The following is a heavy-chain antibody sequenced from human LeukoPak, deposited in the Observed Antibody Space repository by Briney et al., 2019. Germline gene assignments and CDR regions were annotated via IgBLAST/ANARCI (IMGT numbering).Heavy chain of an antibody. CDR3: AIDENTGYYIY. V-gene: IGHV3-33*01. CDR2: IWSDGSNK. D-gene: IGHD3-22*01. CDR1: GFTFSSYG. J-gene: IGHJ4*02. Sequence: PGGSLRLSCAASGFTFSSYGMHWVRQAPGKGLEWVAGIWSDGSNKYYADSVKGRFTISRDNSKSTLYLQMNSLRAEDTAVYYCAIDENTGYYIYWSQGTLVTVSS.